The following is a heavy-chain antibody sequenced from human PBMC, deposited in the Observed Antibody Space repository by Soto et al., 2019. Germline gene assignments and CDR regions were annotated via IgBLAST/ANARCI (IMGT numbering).Heavy chain of an antibody. V-gene: IGHV1-69*01. CDR2: IVPILGIP. CDR3: ARGGFDEILTGSYPIDAFHL. J-gene: IGHJ3*01. Sequence: QVQLVQSGAEVQKPWSSVKVSCRASGGTFSGYVITWVRQAPGHGLEWMGEIVPILGIPSYAQKFQGRVTIKADESTSTVYVELSNLRSEDAAVYYCARGGFDEILTGSYPIDAFHLWGQGTMVTVSS. D-gene: IGHD3-9*01. CDR1: GGTFSGYV.